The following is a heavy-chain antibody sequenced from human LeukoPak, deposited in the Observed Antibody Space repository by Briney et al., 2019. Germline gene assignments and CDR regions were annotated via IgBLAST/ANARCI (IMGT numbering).Heavy chain of an antibody. Sequence: GGSLRLSCAASGFTFSSYAMSWVRQAPGMGLEWVSAISGNSGNTHYADSVKGRFTISGDNSKNTLYLQMNSLRAEDTAVYYCAKASAMIVVVSKHFDYWGQGTLVTVSS. CDR3: AKASAMIVVVSKHFDY. J-gene: IGHJ4*02. CDR1: GFTFSSYA. D-gene: IGHD3-22*01. CDR2: ISGNSGNT. V-gene: IGHV3-23*01.